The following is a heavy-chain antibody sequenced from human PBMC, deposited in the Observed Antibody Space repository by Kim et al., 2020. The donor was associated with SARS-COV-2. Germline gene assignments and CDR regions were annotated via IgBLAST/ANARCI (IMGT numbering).Heavy chain of an antibody. CDR3: ASWGVGVPGTDRGWFVP. CDR2: INSASGTI. V-gene: IGHV3-48*02. CDR1: GFIFSDYS. D-gene: IGHD6-19*01. Sequence: GGSLRLSCVASGFIFSDYSMNWVRQTPGKGLEWISYINSASGTIYYADSVKGRFTISRDNANNSLYLQMTSLRDEDTGVYYCASWGVGVPGTDRGWFVPWGQGTRVTVSS. J-gene: IGHJ5*02.